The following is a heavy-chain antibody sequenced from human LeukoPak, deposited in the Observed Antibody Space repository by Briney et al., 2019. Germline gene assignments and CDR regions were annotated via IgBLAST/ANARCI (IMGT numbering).Heavy chain of an antibody. CDR1: GGSISSYY. CDR2: IYYSGSI. J-gene: IGHJ4*02. V-gene: IGHV4-59*01. Sequence: SETLSLTCTVSGGSISSYYWSWIRQPPGKGLEWIGYIYYSGSINYNPSLKSRVTISVDTSKNQFSLKLNSVTAADTAVYYCASMRSSGYHSFDYWGQGTLVTVSS. D-gene: IGHD3-22*01. CDR3: ASMRSSGYHSFDY.